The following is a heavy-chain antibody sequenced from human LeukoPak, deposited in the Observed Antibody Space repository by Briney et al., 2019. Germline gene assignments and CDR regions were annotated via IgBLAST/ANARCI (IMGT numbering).Heavy chain of an antibody. J-gene: IGHJ4*02. V-gene: IGHV3-23*01. CDR2: IDSSGDYT. CDR1: GFTFSTHA. CDR3: GKEFSSGWFF. D-gene: IGHD6-13*01. Sequence: PGGSLRLSCAASGFTFSTHAMTWVRQAPGKGLEWVSSIDSSGDYTFYADSVKGRFTISRHNSKDTLYLQLSGLRAEDTAIYYCGKEFSSGWFFWGQGTLVTVSS.